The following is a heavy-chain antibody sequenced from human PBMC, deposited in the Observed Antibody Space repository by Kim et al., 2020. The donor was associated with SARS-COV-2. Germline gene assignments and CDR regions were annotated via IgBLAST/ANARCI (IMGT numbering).Heavy chain of an antibody. CDR2: ISGSGGST. J-gene: IGHJ4*02. CDR3: AKGDLWFGGVNRGRLFDY. CDR1: GFTFSSYA. V-gene: IGHV3-23*01. D-gene: IGHD3-10*01. Sequence: GGSLRLSCAASGFTFSSYAMSWVRQAPGKGLEWVSAISGSGGSTYYADSVKGRFTISRDNSKNTLYLQMNSLRAEDTAVYYCAKGDLWFGGVNRGRLFDYWGQGTLVTVSS.